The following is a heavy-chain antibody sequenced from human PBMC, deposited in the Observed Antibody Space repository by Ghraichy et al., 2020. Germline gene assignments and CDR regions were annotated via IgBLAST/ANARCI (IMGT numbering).Heavy chain of an antibody. Sequence: SGPTLVKPTQTLTLTCTFSGFSLSTYGVGVGWIRQPPEKALEWLALIYWDDDERYRPSLKNRVTITKDTSKNQVVLTMTNMDPVDTATYFCARGLGGGNSCYFDYWGQGTLVTVSS. J-gene: IGHJ4*02. V-gene: IGHV2-5*02. D-gene: IGHD4-23*01. CDR2: IYWDDDE. CDR1: GFSLSTYGVG. CDR3: ARGLGGGNSCYFDY.